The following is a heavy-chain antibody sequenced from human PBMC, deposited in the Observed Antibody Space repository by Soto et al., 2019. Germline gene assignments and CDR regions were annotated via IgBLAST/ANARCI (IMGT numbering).Heavy chain of an antibody. V-gene: IGHV3-7*03. CDR3: VRATLSWGHYYLRGLDV. CDR1: GFMLGTYW. Sequence: QAGGSLRLSCAATGFMLGTYWMSWVRQAPGKGLEWVANIKHDGNEKYYADSVKGRFTVSRDNVKNFLHLQMSSMRGDDTGVYFCVRATLSWGHYYLRGLDVWGQGTTVTGYS. J-gene: IGHJ6*02. D-gene: IGHD3-22*01. CDR2: IKHDGNEK.